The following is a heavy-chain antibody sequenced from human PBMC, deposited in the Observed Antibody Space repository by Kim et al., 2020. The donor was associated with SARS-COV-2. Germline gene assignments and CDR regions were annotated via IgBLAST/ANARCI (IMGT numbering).Heavy chain of an antibody. Sequence: SETLSLTCAVYGGSFSGYYWSWIRQPPGKGLEWIGEINHSGSTNYNPSLKSRVTISVDTSKNQFSLKLSSVTAADTAVYYCARGGLRQLLFLSYYDSSGTFDYWGQGTLVTVSS. V-gene: IGHV4-34*01. CDR1: GGSFSGYY. CDR2: INHSGST. J-gene: IGHJ4*02. CDR3: ARGGLRQLLFLSYYDSSGTFDY. D-gene: IGHD3-22*01.